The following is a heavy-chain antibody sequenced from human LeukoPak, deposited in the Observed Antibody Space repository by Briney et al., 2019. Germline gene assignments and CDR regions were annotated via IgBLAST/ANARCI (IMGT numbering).Heavy chain of an antibody. CDR1: GFTFNSYS. J-gene: IGHJ4*02. CDR3: ARAPSSSTWNHYYIDY. D-gene: IGHD6-13*01. CDR2: ITSTSSHI. V-gene: IGHV3-21*01. Sequence: GGSLRLSCAASGFTFNSYSMNWVRQAPGKGLEWVSSITSTSSHIYHADSLKGRFTISRDNAKNSLYLQMNSLRAEDTAVYYCARAPSSSTWNHYYIDYWGQGTLVTVS.